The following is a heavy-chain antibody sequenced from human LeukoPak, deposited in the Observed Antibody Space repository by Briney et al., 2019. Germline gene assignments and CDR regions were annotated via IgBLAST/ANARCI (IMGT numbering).Heavy chain of an antibody. CDR1: GGSISSYY. D-gene: IGHD3-10*01. Sequence: SETLSLTCTVSGGSISSYYWSWIRQPPGKGLEWIGYIYYSGSTNYNPSLKSRVTISVDTSKNQFSLKLSSVTAADTAVYYCASFYGSGSSFDSWGQGTLVTVSS. J-gene: IGHJ4*02. V-gene: IGHV4-59*01. CDR3: ASFYGSGSSFDS. CDR2: IYYSGST.